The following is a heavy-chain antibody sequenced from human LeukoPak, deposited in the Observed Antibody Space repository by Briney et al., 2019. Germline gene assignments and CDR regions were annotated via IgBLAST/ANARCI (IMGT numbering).Heavy chain of an antibody. CDR2: IRYDGSNK. J-gene: IGHJ3*02. CDR3: AKVRVQLWDDAFDI. D-gene: IGHD5-18*01. V-gene: IGHV3-30*02. Sequence: GGSLRLSCAASGFIFSSYGMHWVRQAPGKGLEWVAFIRYDGSNKHYADSVKGRFTISRDNSKNTLYLQMNSLRAEDTAVYYCAKVRVQLWDDAFDIWGQGTMVTVSS. CDR1: GFIFSSYG.